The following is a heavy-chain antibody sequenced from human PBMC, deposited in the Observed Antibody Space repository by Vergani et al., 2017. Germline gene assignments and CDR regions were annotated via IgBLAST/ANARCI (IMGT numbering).Heavy chain of an antibody. J-gene: IGHJ4*02. CDR3: AKGEEGIAVAGLSFDY. CDR2: ISGTGGST. CDR1: GFTFSSYA. D-gene: IGHD6-19*01. V-gene: IGHV3-23*01. Sequence: EVQLLESGGGLVQPGGSLRLSCAASGFTFSSYAMSWVRQAPGKGLEWVSGISGTGGSTYYADSVKGRCTISRDNSKNTLYLQMNSLRAEDTAVYYCAKGEEGIAVAGLSFDYWGQGTLVTVSS.